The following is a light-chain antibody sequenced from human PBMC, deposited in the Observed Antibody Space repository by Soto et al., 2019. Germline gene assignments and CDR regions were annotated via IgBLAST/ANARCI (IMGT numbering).Light chain of an antibody. V-gene: IGKV1-5*03. J-gene: IGKJ1*01. CDR3: QQYQTYSQ. CDR2: KAS. CDR1: QSINTW. Sequence: DIQMTQSPSTLSASVGDRVTITCRASQSINTWLAWYQLKPGRAPKLLIYKASTLESGVPSRFSGSGSGTEFTLTISSLQPDHFATYYCQQYQTYSQFGQGSKVEIK.